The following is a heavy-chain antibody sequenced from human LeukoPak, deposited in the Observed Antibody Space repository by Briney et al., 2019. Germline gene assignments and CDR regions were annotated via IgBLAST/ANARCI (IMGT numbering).Heavy chain of an antibody. Sequence: AGGSLRLSCAASGFTFSSYSMNWVRQAPGKGLEWVSSISSSSSYIYYADSVKGRFTISRDNAKNSLYLQMNSLRAEDTAVYYCARDAPRGVTRYGYWGQGTLVTVSS. V-gene: IGHV3-21*01. CDR3: ARDAPRGVTRYGY. CDR1: GFTFSSYS. J-gene: IGHJ4*02. CDR2: ISSSSSYI. D-gene: IGHD3-10*01.